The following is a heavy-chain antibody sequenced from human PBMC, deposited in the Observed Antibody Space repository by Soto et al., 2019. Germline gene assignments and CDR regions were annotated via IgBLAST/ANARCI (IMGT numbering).Heavy chain of an antibody. D-gene: IGHD2-8*02. CDR3: ARDKITGLFDY. CDR2: INHSGST. Sequence: SETLYFTYPVYGGSFSGYDWTWIRQPPGTGLEWIAEINHSGSTNYNPSLKSRVTISVDTSKNQFSLKLTSVTAADTAVYYCARDKITGLFDYWGQGTLVT. V-gene: IGHV4-34*01. J-gene: IGHJ4*02. CDR1: GGSFSGYD.